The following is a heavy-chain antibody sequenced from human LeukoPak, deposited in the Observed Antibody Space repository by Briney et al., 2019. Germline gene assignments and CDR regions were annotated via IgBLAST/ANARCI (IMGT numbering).Heavy chain of an antibody. J-gene: IGHJ4*02. Sequence: GGSLRLSCAASGFTFSSYAMSWVRQAPGKGLEWVSAISGSGGSTYYADSVKGRFTISRDNSKNTLYLQMNSLRAEDTAVYYCARARDIVVVVAATHWGQGTLVTVSS. CDR1: GFTFSSYA. CDR2: ISGSGGST. D-gene: IGHD2-15*01. V-gene: IGHV3-23*01. CDR3: ARARDIVVVVAATH.